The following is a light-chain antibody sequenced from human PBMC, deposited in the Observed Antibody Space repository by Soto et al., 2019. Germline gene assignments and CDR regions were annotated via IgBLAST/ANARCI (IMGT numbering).Light chain of an antibody. CDR2: GIS. CDR1: QSVNGN. V-gene: IGKV3-15*01. J-gene: IGKJ5*01. Sequence: EMGMTQSPAILSVSPGESATLSCRASQSVNGNYLAWYQQHPGQPPRLLIYGISTRATGIPARFSGSGSGTEFSLTISSLQSEDFEVYYCQQYSQWPITSGQGTRLEI. CDR3: QQYSQWPIT.